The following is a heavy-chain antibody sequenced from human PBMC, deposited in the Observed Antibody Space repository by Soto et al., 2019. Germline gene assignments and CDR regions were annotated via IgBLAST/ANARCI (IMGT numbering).Heavy chain of an antibody. J-gene: IGHJ4*02. Sequence: EVQLVETGGGLIQPGGSLRISCAASGFTVSSVYMSWVRQAPGKGLEWVSVMYIGGNPYYADSVKGRFTISRDSAKNTVYLQMDSLRAENTAVYYCASDFGAAAYRGGLGLWGQGSLVSVSS. CDR1: GFTVSSVY. D-gene: IGHD3-3*01. CDR3: ASDFGAAAYRGGLGL. V-gene: IGHV3-53*02. CDR2: MYIGGNP.